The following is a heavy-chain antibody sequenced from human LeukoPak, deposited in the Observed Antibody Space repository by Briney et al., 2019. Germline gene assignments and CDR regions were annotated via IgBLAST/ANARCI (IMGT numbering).Heavy chain of an antibody. CDR1: GFSFRSYD. CDR3: AREDSSGAFDI. Sequence: GGSLRLSCAASGFSFRSYDMHWVRQAPGKGLEWVAVVWYDESNKYYVDSVKGRFTISRDNSKNTLYLQMNSLRVEDTALYYCAREDSSGAFDIWGQGTMVTVSS. D-gene: IGHD3-22*01. J-gene: IGHJ3*02. CDR2: VWYDESNK. V-gene: IGHV3-33*01.